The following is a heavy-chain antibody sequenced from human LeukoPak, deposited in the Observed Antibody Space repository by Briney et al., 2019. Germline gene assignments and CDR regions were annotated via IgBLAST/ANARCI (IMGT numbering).Heavy chain of an antibody. CDR2: IYYSGST. J-gene: IGHJ4*02. Sequence: SETLSLTCTVSGGSISSYYWSWIRQPPGKGLEWIGYIYYSGSTNYNPSLKSRVTISVDTSKNQFSLKLSSVTAADTAVYYCARVGSSGWYFGSFEYWGQGTLVTVSS. CDR3: ARVGSSGWYFGSFEY. CDR1: GGSISSYY. D-gene: IGHD6-19*01. V-gene: IGHV4-59*01.